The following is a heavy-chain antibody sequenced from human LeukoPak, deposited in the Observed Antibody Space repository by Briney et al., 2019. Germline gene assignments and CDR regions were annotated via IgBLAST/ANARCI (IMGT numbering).Heavy chain of an antibody. CDR2: IIPIFGTA. V-gene: IGHV1-69*06. Sequence: GSSVKVSCKASGGPFSNYAITWLRQAPGQGLERMGGIIPIFGTANSAQRFQGRVTITADTSTTTTYIQLNSLTSEDTAVYFCARGPVRSTSISSFFDSWGQGTLVTVSS. D-gene: IGHD2-2*01. CDR1: GGPFSNYA. J-gene: IGHJ4*02. CDR3: ARGPVRSTSISSFFDS.